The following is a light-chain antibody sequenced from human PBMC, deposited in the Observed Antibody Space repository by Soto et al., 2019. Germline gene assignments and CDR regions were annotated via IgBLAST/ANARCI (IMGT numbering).Light chain of an antibody. J-gene: IGKJ1*01. Sequence: DIVMTQSPDSLAVSLGERATINCKSSQSLFYTSNNKNYLSWYQKKPGQPPKMLIYWASTRESGVPDRFTGSGSGSNFTLTIASLQAEDVAVYYCQQYYTFPRTFGQGSKVEIK. CDR1: QSLFYTSNNKNY. CDR2: WAS. V-gene: IGKV4-1*01. CDR3: QQYYTFPRT.